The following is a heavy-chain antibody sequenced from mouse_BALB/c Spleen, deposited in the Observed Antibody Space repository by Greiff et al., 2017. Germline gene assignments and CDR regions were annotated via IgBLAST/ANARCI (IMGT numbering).Heavy chain of an antibody. V-gene: IGHV1S135*01. J-gene: IGHJ1*01. CDR3: ARSYGSSYWYFDV. CDR1: GYAFTSYN. D-gene: IGHD1-1*01. Sequence: VHVKQSGPELVKPGASVKVSCKASGYAFTSYNMYWVKQSHGKSLEWIGYIDPYNGGTSYNQKFKGKATLTVDKSSSTAYMHLNSLTSEDSAVYYCARSYGSSYWYFDVWGAGTTVTVSS. CDR2: IDPYNGGT.